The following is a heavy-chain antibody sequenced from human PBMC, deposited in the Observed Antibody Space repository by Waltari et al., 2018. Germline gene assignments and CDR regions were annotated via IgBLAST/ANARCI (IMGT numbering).Heavy chain of an antibody. CDR3: AELSSSAFDI. Sequence: EVQLVESGGGLVQPGGSLRLPGAASGFTFSSYWIHWVRQAPGKGLVWVSRINSDGTTSGYADSVRGRFTISRDNAKDTLFLQMNSLRAEDTAVYYCAELSSSAFDIWGQGTMVTVSS. J-gene: IGHJ3*02. CDR2: INSDGTTS. D-gene: IGHD3-16*02. CDR1: GFTFSSYW. V-gene: IGHV3-74*01.